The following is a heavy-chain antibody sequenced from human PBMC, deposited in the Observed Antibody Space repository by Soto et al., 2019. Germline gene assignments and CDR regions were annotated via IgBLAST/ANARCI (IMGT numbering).Heavy chain of an antibody. CDR3: ASSHGSSTSCYRDNWFDP. D-gene: IGHD2-2*01. CDR1: GGTFSSYT. J-gene: IGHJ5*02. Sequence: QVQLVQSGAEVKKPGSSVKVSCKASGGTFSSYTISWGRQAPGQGLEWMGRIIPILGIANYAQKFQGRVTIPDDNTTSTAYMELSSLRSQDTAVYYCASSHGSSTSCYRDNWFDPWGQGTLVTVSS. CDR2: IIPILGIA. V-gene: IGHV1-69*02.